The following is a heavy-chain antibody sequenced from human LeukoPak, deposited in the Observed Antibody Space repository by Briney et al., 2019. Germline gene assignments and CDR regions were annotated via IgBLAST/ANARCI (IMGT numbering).Heavy chain of an antibody. D-gene: IGHD1-26*01. J-gene: IGHJ5*02. V-gene: IGHV4-59*01. CDR3: ARDPYRDNFFDP. CDR1: GGSISGSY. CDR2: FYYSGNT. Sequence: SETLSLTCTVSGGSISGSYWSWVRQPPGKGLEWIGSFYYSGNTNYNPSLKSRVTISVDTSKNQFSLNLSSVTAADTAVYYCARDPYRDNFFDPWGQGTLVTVSS.